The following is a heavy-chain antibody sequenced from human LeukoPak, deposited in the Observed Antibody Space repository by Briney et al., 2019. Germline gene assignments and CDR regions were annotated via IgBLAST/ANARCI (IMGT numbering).Heavy chain of an antibody. CDR3: AKDSVVVPAAPYGMDV. Sequence: PGGSLRLSCAASGFNSAVYAMTWVRQAPGKGLDWVSTIGSTGITYYADSVKGRFTISRDIPKNLLYLQMDSLRAEDTAVYYCAKDSVVVPAAPYGMDVWGQGTTVTVSS. J-gene: IGHJ6*02. V-gene: IGHV3-23*01. CDR1: GFNSAVYA. D-gene: IGHD2-2*01. CDR2: IGSTGIT.